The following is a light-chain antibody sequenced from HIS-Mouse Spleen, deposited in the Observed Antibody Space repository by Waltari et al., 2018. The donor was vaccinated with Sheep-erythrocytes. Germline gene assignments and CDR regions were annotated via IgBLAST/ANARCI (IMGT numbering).Light chain of an antibody. CDR1: SSNTGAGYD. CDR3: QSYDSSLSGVV. V-gene: IGLV1-40*01. Sequence: QSVLTQPPSVSGAPGQRVTISCPGSSSNTGAGYDLHWYQQLPGTAPNLLIYGNSNRPSGVPDRFSGSKSGTSASLAITGLQAEDEADYYCQSYDSSLSGVVFGGGTKLTVL. CDR2: GNS. J-gene: IGLJ2*01.